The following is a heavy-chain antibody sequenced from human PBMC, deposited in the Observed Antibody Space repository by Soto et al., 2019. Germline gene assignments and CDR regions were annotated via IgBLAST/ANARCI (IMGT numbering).Heavy chain of an antibody. D-gene: IGHD4-4*01. V-gene: IGHV1-18*01. CDR3: ARSSRDDYNSAPDY. CDR1: GYIFISYG. CDR2: ISAHNGNT. J-gene: IGHJ4*02. Sequence: QIQLVQSGGEVKKPGASVKVSCKASGYIFISYGFIWVRQAPGQGLEWMGWISAHNGNTNYAQKPQGRVTMTTDTPPSTAHMELRSLSSDDTAVYYCARSSRDDYNSAPDYWGQGTLVTVSS.